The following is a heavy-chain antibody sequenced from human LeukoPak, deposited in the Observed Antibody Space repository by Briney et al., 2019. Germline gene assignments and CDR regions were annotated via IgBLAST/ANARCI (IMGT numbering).Heavy chain of an antibody. CDR3: VKVHSSSWYYFDH. CDR2: INSNGGST. D-gene: IGHD6-13*01. J-gene: IGHJ4*02. CDR1: GFTFSNAW. V-gene: IGHV3-64D*06. Sequence: TGGSLRLSCAASGFTFSNAWMSWVRQAPGKGLEYVSAINSNGGSTYYADSVKGRFTISRDNSKNTLYLQMSSLRGEDTAVYYCVKVHSSSWYYFDHWGQGTLVTVSS.